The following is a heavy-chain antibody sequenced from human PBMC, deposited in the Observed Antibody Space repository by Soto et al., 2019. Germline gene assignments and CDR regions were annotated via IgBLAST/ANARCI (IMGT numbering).Heavy chain of an antibody. CDR3: ARGVDSGRGDLV. CDR2: SHHSGST. V-gene: IGHV4-34*01. D-gene: IGHD3-3*01. CDR1: CWSFDRYY. Sequence: TESLLYTCALYCWSFDRYYWSWIRQSPGTGQEWIGESHHSGSTKYNPSLKSRVSLSVDTSTKQVSLKMTSMTAADRVVYYCARGVDSGRGDLVWGQGT. J-gene: IGHJ1*01.